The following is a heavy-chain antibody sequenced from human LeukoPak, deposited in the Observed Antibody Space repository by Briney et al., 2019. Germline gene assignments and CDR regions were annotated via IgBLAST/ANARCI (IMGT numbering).Heavy chain of an antibody. D-gene: IGHD2-15*01. Sequence: PSETLSLTCTVSGGSLSSGSYYWSWIRQPAGKGLEWSGRIYTSGSTNYNPSLESRVTISVDTSKSQFSLKLSSVTAADTAVYYCARRRVVVADFDYWGQGTLVTVSS. CDR2: IYTSGST. J-gene: IGHJ4*02. CDR3: ARRRVVVADFDY. V-gene: IGHV4-61*02. CDR1: GGSLSSGSYY.